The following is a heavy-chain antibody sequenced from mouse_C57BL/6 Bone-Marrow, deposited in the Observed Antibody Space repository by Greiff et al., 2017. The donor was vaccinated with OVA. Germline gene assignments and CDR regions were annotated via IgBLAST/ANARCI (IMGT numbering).Heavy chain of an antibody. CDR3: ARSIITTVVATGDYAMDY. D-gene: IGHD1-1*01. J-gene: IGHJ4*01. CDR1: GYPFTSYW. CDR2: IDPSDSYT. Sequence: QVPLQQPGAELVMPGASVKLSCKASGYPFTSYWMPWVKQRPGQGLEWIGEIDPSDSYTNYNQKFKGKSTLTVDKSSSTAYMQLSSLTSEDSAVYYCARSIITTVVATGDYAMDYWGQGTSVTVSS. V-gene: IGHV1-69*01.